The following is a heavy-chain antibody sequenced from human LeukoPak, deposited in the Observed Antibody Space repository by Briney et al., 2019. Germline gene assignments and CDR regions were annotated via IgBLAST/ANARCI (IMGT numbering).Heavy chain of an antibody. CDR3: ARQTPNQYGMDV. Sequence: GEPLKISCKGFEYSFTSYWIGWVRQMPGKGPEWMGITHPGDSNIRYSPSFQGQITISADKSISTAYLQWSSLKASDTAMYYCARQTPNQYGMDVWGTGTTVPVSS. J-gene: IGHJ6*04. D-gene: IGHD2-15*01. CDR1: EYSFTSYW. CDR2: THPGDSNI. V-gene: IGHV5-51*01.